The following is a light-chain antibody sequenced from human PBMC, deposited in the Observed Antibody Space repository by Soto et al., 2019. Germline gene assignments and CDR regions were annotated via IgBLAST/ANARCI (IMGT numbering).Light chain of an antibody. Sequence: EIVMTQSPPTLSVSPGEGATLSCRASQSISRNLAWYQQQPGQAPRLLIYAASTRATGLPARFSGSGSGTDFTLTISSLEPEDFAVYYCQQRSNWPRTFGQGTRLEIK. CDR2: AAS. J-gene: IGKJ5*01. CDR3: QQRSNWPRT. CDR1: QSISRN. V-gene: IGKV3-11*01.